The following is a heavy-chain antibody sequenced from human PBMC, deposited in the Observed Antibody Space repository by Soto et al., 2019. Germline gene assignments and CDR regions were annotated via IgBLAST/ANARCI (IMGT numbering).Heavy chain of an antibody. V-gene: IGHV4-61*01. CDR2: IHYSGST. D-gene: IGHD1-1*01. J-gene: IGHJ5*02. Sequence: QVQLQESGPGLVKPSETLSLTCTVPGGSVSIGTYYWSWIRQPPGKGLEWIGFIHYSGSTNYNPSLKSRVTMSVDTSKNQFSLKLSSVTAADTAVYYCARDSGHPNFGRFDPWGQGTLVTVSS. CDR3: ARDSGHPNFGRFDP. CDR1: GGSVSIGTYY.